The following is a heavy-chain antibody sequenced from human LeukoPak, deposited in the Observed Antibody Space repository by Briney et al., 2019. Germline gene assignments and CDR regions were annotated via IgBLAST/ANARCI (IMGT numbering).Heavy chain of an antibody. CDR1: GYTFTSYY. V-gene: IGHV1-46*01. CDR2: INPSGGST. CDR3: ARDTHVDTAMGRVWAFDI. Sequence: ASVKVSCKASGYTFTSYYMHWVRQAPGQGLEWMGIINPSGGSTSYAQKFQGRVTMTRDTSTSTVYMELSSLRSEDTAVYYCARDTHVDTAMGRVWAFDIWGQGTMVTVSS. D-gene: IGHD5-18*01. J-gene: IGHJ3*02.